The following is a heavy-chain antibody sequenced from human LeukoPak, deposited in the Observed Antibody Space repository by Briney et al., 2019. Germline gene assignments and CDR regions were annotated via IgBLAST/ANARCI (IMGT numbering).Heavy chain of an antibody. CDR2: ISWNSGNI. CDR1: GFTFDDYA. CDR3: AKEKDTNYYDSRIFDY. D-gene: IGHD3-22*01. Sequence: PSGGSLRLSCAASGFTFDDYAMHWVRQAPGKGLEWVSGISWNSGNIGYADSVKGRFTISRDNAKNSLYLQMNSLRAEDTALYYCAKEKDTNYYDSRIFDYWGQGTLVTVSS. V-gene: IGHV3-9*01. J-gene: IGHJ4*02.